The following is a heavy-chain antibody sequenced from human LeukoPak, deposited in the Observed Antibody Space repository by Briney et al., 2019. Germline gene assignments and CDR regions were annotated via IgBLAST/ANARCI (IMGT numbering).Heavy chain of an antibody. CDR3: ARDRGVPGHYFDY. J-gene: IGHJ4*01. CDR1: GFTLSSYS. Sequence: GGSLRLSCAASGFTLSSYSMNWFRQAPGKGLEWVSYISSSTNTIYYADSVKGRFTISRDNAKNSLYLQMNSLRDEDTAVYYCARDRGVPGHYFDYWGRGTLVTVSS. D-gene: IGHD3-10*01. CDR2: ISSSTNTI. V-gene: IGHV3-48*02.